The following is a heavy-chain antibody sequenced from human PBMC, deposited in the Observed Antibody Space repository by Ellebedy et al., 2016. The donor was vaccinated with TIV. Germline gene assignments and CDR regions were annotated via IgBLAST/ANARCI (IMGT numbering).Heavy chain of an antibody. D-gene: IGHD3-3*01. J-gene: IGHJ4*02. CDR3: ARGASWSAITGLDY. V-gene: IGHV3-48*01. CDR2: ISSSSSTI. Sequence: GESLKISCAASGFTFGRAWMNWVRQAPGKGLEWVSYISSSSSTIYYADSVKGRFTISRDNAKNSLYLQMNSLRVEDTAVYYCARGASWSAITGLDYWGQGTLVTVSS. CDR1: GFTFGRAW.